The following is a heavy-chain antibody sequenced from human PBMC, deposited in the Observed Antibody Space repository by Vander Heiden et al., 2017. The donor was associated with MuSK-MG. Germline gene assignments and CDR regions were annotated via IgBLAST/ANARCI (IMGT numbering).Heavy chain of an antibody. J-gene: IGHJ3*02. CDR3: AHRRGDSSSSWGDAFDI. D-gene: IGHD6-13*01. Sequence: QITLKESGPTLVKPTQTLTLTCTFSGFSLSTTGVGVGWIRQPPGKALEWLALIYWDDDKRYGPSLKNRLTITKDTSKNQVVLTMTNLDPVDTATYFCAHRRGDSSSSWGDAFDIWGHGTMVTDSS. CDR2: IYWDDDK. V-gene: IGHV2-5*05. CDR1: GFSLSTTGVG.